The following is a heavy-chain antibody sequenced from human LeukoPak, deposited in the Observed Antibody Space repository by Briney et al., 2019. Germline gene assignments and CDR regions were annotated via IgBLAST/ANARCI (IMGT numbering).Heavy chain of an antibody. D-gene: IGHD5-24*01. Sequence: SSVKVSCKASGGTFSSYAISGVRQAPGQGLEWMGGIIPIFGTANYAQTFQGRVTITTDESTSTAYMALSSLRSEDTAVYYCARDFRGPEAFDIWGQGTMVTVSS. CDR3: ARDFRGPEAFDI. CDR2: IIPIFGTA. J-gene: IGHJ3*02. CDR1: GGTFSSYA. V-gene: IGHV1-69*05.